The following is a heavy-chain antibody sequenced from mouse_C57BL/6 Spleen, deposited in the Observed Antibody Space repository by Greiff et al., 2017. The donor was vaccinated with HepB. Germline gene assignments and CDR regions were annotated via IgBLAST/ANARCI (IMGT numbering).Heavy chain of an antibody. CDR1: GYTFTSYG. D-gene: IGHD1-1*01. Sequence: EVKLMESGAELVRPGSSVKMSCKTSGYTFTSYGINWVKQRPGQGLEWIGYIYIGNGYTEYNEKFKGKATLTSDTSSSTAYMQLSSLTSEDSAIYFCARDYGSSYPAWFAYWGQGTLVTVSA. CDR2: IYIGNGYT. CDR3: ARDYGSSYPAWFAY. J-gene: IGHJ3*01. V-gene: IGHV1-58*01.